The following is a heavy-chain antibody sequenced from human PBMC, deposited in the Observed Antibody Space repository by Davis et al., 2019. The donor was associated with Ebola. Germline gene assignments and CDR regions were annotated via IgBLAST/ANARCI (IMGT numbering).Heavy chain of an antibody. Sequence: GESLKISCAASGFTFSSYGMHWVRQAPGKGLEWVAVIWYDGSNKYYADFVKGRFTISRDNSKNTLYQQMNSLRAEDTAVYYCARGRWLQSYYFDYWGQGTLVTVSS. J-gene: IGHJ4*02. V-gene: IGHV3-33*01. D-gene: IGHD5-24*01. CDR1: GFTFSSYG. CDR3: ARGRWLQSYYFDY. CDR2: IWYDGSNK.